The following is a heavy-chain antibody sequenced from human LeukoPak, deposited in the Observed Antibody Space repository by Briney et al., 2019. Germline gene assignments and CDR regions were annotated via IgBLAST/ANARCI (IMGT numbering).Heavy chain of an antibody. CDR1: GFTFSDYA. Sequence: GGSLRLSCAASGFTFSDYAMSWVRQAPGKGLEWVLSISGSGGSTHYADSVKGRFTISRDNSKNTLFLQMDSLRAEDTAVYYCAASRSYLRVDWWGHGILVTVSA. V-gene: IGHV3-23*01. D-gene: IGHD3-10*01. CDR3: AASRSYLRVDW. CDR2: ISGSGGST. J-gene: IGHJ5*01.